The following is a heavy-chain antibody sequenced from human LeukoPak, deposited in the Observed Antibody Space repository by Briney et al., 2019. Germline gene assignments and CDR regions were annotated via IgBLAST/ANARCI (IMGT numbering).Heavy chain of an antibody. CDR3: ARVLRYCSGGNCYSGGLGYMDV. J-gene: IGHJ6*03. CDR2: IYSGGTT. CDR1: GFTVSSNY. Sequence: PGGSLRLSCEASGFTVSSNYMSWVRQAPGKGLEWVSVIYSGGTTYYADSVKGRFTISRDNSKNTLYLQMNSLRAEDTAVYYCARVLRYCSGGNCYSGGLGYMDVWGKGTTVTISS. D-gene: IGHD2-15*01. V-gene: IGHV3-53*01.